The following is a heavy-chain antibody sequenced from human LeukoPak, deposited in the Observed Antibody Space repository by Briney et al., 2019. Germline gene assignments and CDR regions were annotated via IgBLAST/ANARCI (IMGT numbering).Heavy chain of an antibody. D-gene: IGHD6-19*01. CDR2: ISGSGANT. CDR3: AKGPLIEVAGTTWDY. V-gene: IGHV3-23*01. Sequence: PGESLRLSCAASGLTFSNYAMSWVRQAPGKGLEWVSAISGSGANTYYADSVKGRFTISRDNSKNTLYLQMNSLRAEDRAIYYCAKGPLIEVAGTTWDYWGQGTLVTVSS. J-gene: IGHJ4*02. CDR1: GLTFSNYA.